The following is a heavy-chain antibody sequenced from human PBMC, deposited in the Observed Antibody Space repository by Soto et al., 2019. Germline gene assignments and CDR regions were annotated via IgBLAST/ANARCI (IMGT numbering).Heavy chain of an antibody. CDR1: GFTFSDYY. CDR2: ISSRNNYT. Sequence: QVHLVESGGGLVRPGGSLRLSCITSGFTFSDYYMNWIRQAPGKGLEWISYISSRNNYTNYADSVKGRFTISRDNAKKSLFLQMNSLRDEDTPVYYSARSVVSSTRSDPWGQGTLVTVSS. CDR3: ARSVVSSTRSDP. V-gene: IGHV3-11*06. D-gene: IGHD6-13*01. J-gene: IGHJ5*02.